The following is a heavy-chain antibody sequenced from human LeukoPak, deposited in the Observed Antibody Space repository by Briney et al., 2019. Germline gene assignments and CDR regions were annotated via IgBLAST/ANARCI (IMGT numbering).Heavy chain of an antibody. V-gene: IGHV1-24*01. CDR3: ATDPGSYPLSYGMDV. D-gene: IGHD1-26*01. Sequence: GASVRVSCKVSGYTLTELSMHWVRQAPGKGLEWMGGFDPEDGETIYAQKFQGRVTMTEDTSTDTAYMELSSLRSEDTAVYYCATDPGSYPLSYGMDVWGQGTTVTVSS. J-gene: IGHJ6*02. CDR1: GYTLTELS. CDR2: FDPEDGET.